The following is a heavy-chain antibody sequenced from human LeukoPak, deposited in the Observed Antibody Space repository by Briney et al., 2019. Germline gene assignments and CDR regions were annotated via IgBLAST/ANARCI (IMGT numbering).Heavy chain of an antibody. Sequence: PSETLSLTCTVSGGSISSYYWSWIRQPAGKGLEWIGRIYSTGSSAYNPSLKSRVTMSVDTSNNQFSLKLSSLTAADTAVYYCARDGGFLDAFGFGDIWGQGTLVTVSS. CDR3: ARDGGFLDAFGFGDI. CDR2: IYSTGSS. D-gene: IGHD3/OR15-3a*01. V-gene: IGHV4-4*07. J-gene: IGHJ3*02. CDR1: GGSISSYY.